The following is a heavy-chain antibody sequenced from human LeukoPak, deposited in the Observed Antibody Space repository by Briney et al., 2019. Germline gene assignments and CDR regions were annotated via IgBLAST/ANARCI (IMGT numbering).Heavy chain of an antibody. D-gene: IGHD2-15*01. Sequence: SQTLSLTCAVSGDSFSSNSAAWNWIRQSPSRGLEWLGRTYYRSKWYYDYAVSVKSRITFNPDTSKNQFSLQLNSVTPEDTAVYFCARDGHAPHSPYYFHSWGQGTLVTVSS. J-gene: IGHJ4*02. V-gene: IGHV6-1*01. CDR2: TYYRSKWYY. CDR3: ARDGHAPHSPYYFHS. CDR1: GDSFSSNSAA.